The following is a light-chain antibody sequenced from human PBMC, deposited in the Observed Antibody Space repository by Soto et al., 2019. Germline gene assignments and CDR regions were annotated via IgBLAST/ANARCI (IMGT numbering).Light chain of an antibody. CDR1: NSNIGNNE. CDR3: AAWDDSLNGVV. J-gene: IGLJ3*02. CDR2: YDD. V-gene: IGLV1-36*01. Sequence: QCVLTQPPSVSGAPRQRVTISWSGSNSNIGNNEVNWYQQFPGKAPKLLIYYDDLRPSGVSARFSGSKSGASASLAISGLQSEDEAVYYCAAWDDSLNGVVFGGGTKLTVL.